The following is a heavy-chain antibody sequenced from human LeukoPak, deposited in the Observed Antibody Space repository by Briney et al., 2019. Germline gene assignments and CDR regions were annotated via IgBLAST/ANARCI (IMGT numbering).Heavy chain of an antibody. Sequence: GGSLRLSCAASGFTFSSYAMSWVRQAPGKGLEWVSAISGSGGSTYYADSVKGRFTISRDNAKNSLYLQMNSLRAEDTAVYYCARQITEGIPDYWGQGTLVTVSS. CDR2: ISGSGGST. CDR1: GFTFSSYA. D-gene: IGHD3-16*01. J-gene: IGHJ4*02. V-gene: IGHV3-23*01. CDR3: ARQITEGIPDY.